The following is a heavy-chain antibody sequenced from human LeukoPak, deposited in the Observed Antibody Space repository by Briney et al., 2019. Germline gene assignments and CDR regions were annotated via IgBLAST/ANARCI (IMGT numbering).Heavy chain of an antibody. CDR1: GGSFSGYY. J-gene: IGHJ5*02. Sequence: SETLSLTCAVYGGSFSGYYWSWIRQPPGKGLEWIGETNHSGSTNYNPSLKSRVTISVDTSKNQFSLELSSVTAADTAVYYCASTSCSGGSCYRGGWFDPWGQGTLVTVSS. V-gene: IGHV4-34*01. CDR2: TNHSGST. D-gene: IGHD2-15*01. CDR3: ASTSCSGGSCYRGGWFDP.